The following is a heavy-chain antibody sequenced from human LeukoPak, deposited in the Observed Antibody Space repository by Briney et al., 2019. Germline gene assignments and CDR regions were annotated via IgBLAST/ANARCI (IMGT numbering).Heavy chain of an antibody. CDR3: ARVDTGHVAFDI. D-gene: IGHD5-18*01. J-gene: IGHJ3*02. CDR2: ISAYNGNT. V-gene: IGHV1-18*01. CDR1: GYTFTSYG. Sequence: ASVKVSCKASGYTFTSYGISWVRQAPGQGLEWMGWISAYNGNTNYAQKLQGRVTMTTDTSTSTACMELRSLRSDDTAVYYCARVDTGHVAFDIWGQGTMVTVSS.